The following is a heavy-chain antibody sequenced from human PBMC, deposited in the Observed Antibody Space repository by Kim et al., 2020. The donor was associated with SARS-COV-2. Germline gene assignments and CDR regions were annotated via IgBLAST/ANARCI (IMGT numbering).Heavy chain of an antibody. D-gene: IGHD2-2*01. CDR3: ANTKVGNDAFDI. J-gene: IGHJ3*02. Sequence: RYSPSFQGQVTSSADKSIITAYLQWSSLKASDTAVYYCANTKVGNDAFDIWGHGTMVTVSS. V-gene: IGHV5-51*01.